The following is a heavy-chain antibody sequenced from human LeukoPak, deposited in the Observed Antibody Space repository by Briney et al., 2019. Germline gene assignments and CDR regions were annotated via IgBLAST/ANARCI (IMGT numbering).Heavy chain of an antibody. Sequence: SETLSLTCAVYGGSFSGYYWSWIRQPPGKGLEWIGEINHSGSTNYNPSLKSRVTISVDTSKNQFSLKLSSVTAADTAVYYCARGPYCSGGSCYFGGGFDPWGQATLVTVSS. CDR1: GGSFSGYY. V-gene: IGHV4-34*01. J-gene: IGHJ5*02. CDR3: ARGPYCSGGSCYFGGGFDP. D-gene: IGHD2-15*01. CDR2: INHSGST.